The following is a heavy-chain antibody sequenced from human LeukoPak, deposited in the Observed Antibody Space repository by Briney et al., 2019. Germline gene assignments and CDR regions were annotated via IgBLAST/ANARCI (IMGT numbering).Heavy chain of an antibody. J-gene: IGHJ4*02. CDR3: ATGKRGPRPFDY. CDR1: GFTFSSYA. CDR2: ISGSGGST. D-gene: IGHD3-10*01. Sequence: GGSLRLSSAASGFTFSSYAMSWVRQAPGKGLEWVSGISGSGGSTYYADSVKGRFTTSRDNSKNTLYLQMNNLRAEDTAVYYCATGKRGPRPFDYWGQGTLVTVSS. V-gene: IGHV3-23*01.